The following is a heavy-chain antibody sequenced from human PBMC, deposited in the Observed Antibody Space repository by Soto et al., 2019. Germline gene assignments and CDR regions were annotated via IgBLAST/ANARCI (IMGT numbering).Heavy chain of an antibody. V-gene: IGHV3-9*01. CDR2: ISWNSGSI. CDR3: AKEPTYYYYMDV. CDR1: GFTFDDYA. J-gene: IGHJ6*03. Sequence: EVQLVESGGGLVQPGRSLRLSCAASGFTFDDYAMHWVRQAPGKGLEWVSGISWNSGSIGYADSVKGRFTISRDNAKNSLYLQMNSLRAEDTALYYCAKEPTYYYYMDVWGKGTTVTVSS.